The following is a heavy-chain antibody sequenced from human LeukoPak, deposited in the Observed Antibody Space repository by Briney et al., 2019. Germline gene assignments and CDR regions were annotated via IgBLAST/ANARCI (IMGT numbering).Heavy chain of an antibody. V-gene: IGHV3-30-3*01. Sequence: GQSLRLSCAASGFTFSSYAMHWVRQAPGKGLEWVAVISYDGSNKYYADSVKGRFTISRDNSKNTLYLQMNSLRAEDTAVYYCARGLRWLDYWGQGTLVTVSS. CDR1: GFTFSSYA. CDR3: ARGLRWLDY. J-gene: IGHJ4*02. D-gene: IGHD4-23*01. CDR2: ISYDGSNK.